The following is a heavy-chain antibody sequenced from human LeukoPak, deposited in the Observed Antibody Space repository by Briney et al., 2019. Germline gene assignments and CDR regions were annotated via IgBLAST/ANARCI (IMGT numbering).Heavy chain of an antibody. CDR1: GGSISSTNW. J-gene: IGHJ3*01. V-gene: IGHV4-4*02. CDR2: IYRGGST. Sequence: PSETLSLTCAVSGGSISSTNWWTWVRQPPGKGLEWIGEIYRGGSTNYNPSLRSRVTISLDKSKNQFSVKLNSVTAADTAVYYCAMGGGVAAAGAFDVWGQGTMVTVSS. CDR3: AMGGGVAAAGAFDV. D-gene: IGHD6-25*01.